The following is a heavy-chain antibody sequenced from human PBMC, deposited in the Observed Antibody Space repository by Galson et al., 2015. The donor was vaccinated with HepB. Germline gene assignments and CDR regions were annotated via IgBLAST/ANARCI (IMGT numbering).Heavy chain of an antibody. CDR1: GGSISSYY. Sequence: TLSLTCTVSGGSISSYYWSWIRQPPGKGLEWIGYIYYSGSTNYNPSLKSRVTISVDTSKNQFSLKLSSVTAADTAVYYCARGHGSGYSSSWYGYRSAEYFQHWGQGTLVTVSS. V-gene: IGHV4-59*12. J-gene: IGHJ1*01. CDR3: ARGHGSGYSSSWYGYRSAEYFQH. CDR2: IYYSGST. D-gene: IGHD6-13*01.